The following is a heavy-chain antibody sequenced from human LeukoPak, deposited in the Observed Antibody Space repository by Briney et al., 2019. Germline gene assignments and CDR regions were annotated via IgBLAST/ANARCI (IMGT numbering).Heavy chain of an antibody. V-gene: IGHV3-23*01. CDR1: GFTFSSYA. J-gene: IGHJ4*02. D-gene: IGHD4-23*01. CDR3: ARRGDGGRSFDY. Sequence: GGSLRLSCAASGFTFSSYAMSWVRQAPGKGLEWVSGISGSGGSTYYADSVKGRFTVSRDNSKSTLYLQVNSLTADDTAVYYCARRGDGGRSFDYWGQGTLVTVSS. CDR2: ISGSGGST.